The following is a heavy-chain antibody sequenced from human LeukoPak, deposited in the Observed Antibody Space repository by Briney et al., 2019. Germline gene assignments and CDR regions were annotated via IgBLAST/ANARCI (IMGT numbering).Heavy chain of an antibody. V-gene: IGHV4-61*02. Sequence: SQTLSLTCTVSGGSISSGSYYWSWIRQPAGKGLEWIGRIYTSGSTNYNPSLKSRVTISADTSKNQFSLKLSSVTAADTAVYYCARDRAYDYVWGSYRYIWFDPWGQGTLVTVSS. D-gene: IGHD3-16*02. CDR2: IYTSGST. J-gene: IGHJ5*02. CDR1: GGSISSGSYY. CDR3: ARDRAYDYVWGSYRYIWFDP.